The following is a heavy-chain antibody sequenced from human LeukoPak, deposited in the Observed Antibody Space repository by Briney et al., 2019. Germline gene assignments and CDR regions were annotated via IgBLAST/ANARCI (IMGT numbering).Heavy chain of an antibody. D-gene: IGHD2-2*01. Sequence: GSSVKVSCKASGGTFTSYAISWVRQAPGQGLEWMGGIIAIFGTAKYAQKFQGRVTITADKSTSTAYMELSSLRSEDTAVYYCAVRYCSSTSCYSNDAFDIWGQGTMVTVSS. J-gene: IGHJ3*02. CDR1: GGTFTSYA. CDR3: AVRYCSSTSCYSNDAFDI. V-gene: IGHV1-69*06. CDR2: IIAIFGTA.